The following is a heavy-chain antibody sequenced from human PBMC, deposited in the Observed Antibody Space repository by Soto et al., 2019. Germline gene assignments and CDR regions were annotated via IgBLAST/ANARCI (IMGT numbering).Heavy chain of an antibody. Sequence: PSETLSLTCTVSGGSISSGGYYWSWIRQHPGKGLEWIGYIYYSGSTYYNPSLKSRVTISVDTSKNQFSLKLSSVTAADTAVYYCARGSPWDAVAGTSFDYWGQGTLVTVSS. CDR3: ARGSPWDAVAGTSFDY. D-gene: IGHD6-19*01. J-gene: IGHJ4*02. CDR1: GGSISSGGYY. V-gene: IGHV4-31*03. CDR2: IYYSGST.